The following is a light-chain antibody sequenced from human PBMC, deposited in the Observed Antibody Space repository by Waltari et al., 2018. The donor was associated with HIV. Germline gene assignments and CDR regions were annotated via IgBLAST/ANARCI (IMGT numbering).Light chain of an antibody. CDR3: CACAGSTTYVI. CDR2: ESS. CDR1: SSDVGGYNL. V-gene: IGLV2-23*01. J-gene: IGLJ2*01. Sequence: QSALTQPASVSGSPGQSITISCTGTSSDVGGYNLVSRYQQHPSKAPKIMLYESSKRPPGVSIRFSCSKSGTTASLTISGLQAADEADYYCCACAGSTTYVIFGGGTKLTVL.